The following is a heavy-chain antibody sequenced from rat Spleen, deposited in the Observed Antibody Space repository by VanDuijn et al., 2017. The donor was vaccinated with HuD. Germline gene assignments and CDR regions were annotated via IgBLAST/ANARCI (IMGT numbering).Heavy chain of an antibody. V-gene: IGHV5-17*01. Sequence: VRQAPKKGLEWVATIIYDGSSIYYRDSVKGRFTISRDNAKSTLYLQMDSLRSEDTATYYCARHPQLGAYWYFDFWGPGTMVTVSS. CDR2: IIYDGSSI. D-gene: IGHD5-1*01. CDR3: ARHPQLGAYWYFDF. J-gene: IGHJ1*01.